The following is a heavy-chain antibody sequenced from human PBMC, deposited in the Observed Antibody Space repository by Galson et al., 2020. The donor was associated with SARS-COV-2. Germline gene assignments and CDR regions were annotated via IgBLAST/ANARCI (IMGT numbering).Heavy chain of an antibody. CDR1: GLTFSGSA. Sequence: GGSLRLSCAASGLTFSGSAVHWVRQATGKGLERVGRIKRKGFSYATAYAVSVNGRFTMSKDDSENTAYLQMNSLKIEDTAVYYCTIGYCGSTSCYPRFDPWGPGTLVTVSS. CDR2: IKRKGFSYAT. D-gene: IGHD2-2*03. CDR3: TIGYCGSTSCYPRFDP. J-gene: IGHJ5*02. V-gene: IGHV3-73*01.